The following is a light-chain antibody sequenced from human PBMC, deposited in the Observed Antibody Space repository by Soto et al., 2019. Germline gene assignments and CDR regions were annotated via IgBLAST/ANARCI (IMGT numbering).Light chain of an antibody. Sequence: QSVLTQPASVSGSPGQSITISCTGTSSDVGGYNYVSWYQQHPGKAPKLMIYDVSNRPSGVSNRFSGSKSGNTASLPIFGLQVEDEADYSCSSYTSTSPPYFSETGTKVT. V-gene: IGLV2-14*01. CDR2: DVS. CDR3: SSYTSTSPPYF. CDR1: SSDVGGYNY. J-gene: IGLJ1*01.